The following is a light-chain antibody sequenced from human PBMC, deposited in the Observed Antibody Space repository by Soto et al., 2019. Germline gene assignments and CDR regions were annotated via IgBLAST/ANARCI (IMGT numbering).Light chain of an antibody. CDR3: QQHSHWPPWT. V-gene: IGKV3-11*01. CDR1: QSVSSY. J-gene: IGKJ1*01. Sequence: EIVLTQSPATLSLSPGERASLSCRASQSVSSYLAWYQQKPGQAPRLLIYDTSNRATDIPARFRGSGSGTDFTLTISSLEPEDFAVYYCQQHSHWPPWTFGQGTRVEI. CDR2: DTS.